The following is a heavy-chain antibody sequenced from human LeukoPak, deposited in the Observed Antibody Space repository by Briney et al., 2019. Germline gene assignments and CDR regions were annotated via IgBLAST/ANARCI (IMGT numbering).Heavy chain of an antibody. V-gene: IGHV3-7*01. Sequence: PGGSLRLSCAASGFRFSNYWMSWVRQAPGKGLEWVANIKEDGSIIYYVDSVKGQFTISRDNAKNSLYLQMNSLRAEDTAIYYCARIGYSSSSFDYWGQGILVTVSS. CDR1: GFRFSNYW. CDR2: IKEDGSII. D-gene: IGHD6-6*01. CDR3: ARIGYSSSSFDY. J-gene: IGHJ4*02.